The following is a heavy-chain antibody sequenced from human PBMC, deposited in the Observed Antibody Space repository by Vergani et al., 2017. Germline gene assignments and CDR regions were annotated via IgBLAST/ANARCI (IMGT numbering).Heavy chain of an antibody. Sequence: QVQLQQWGGGLLKPSETLSLTCVVNGGSFTSYHWTWIRQSPGEELKWFGDINQPGRPDYNPSLKSRLTMSVDKSRNQFSLTLNSVTATDTAIYFCARVNTETNGHLYYYYYMDVWGQGTAVTVS. V-gene: IGHV4-34*01. CDR3: ARVNTETNGHLYYYYYMDV. CDR1: GGSFTSYH. D-gene: IGHD4-11*01. J-gene: IGHJ6*03. CDR2: INQPGRP.